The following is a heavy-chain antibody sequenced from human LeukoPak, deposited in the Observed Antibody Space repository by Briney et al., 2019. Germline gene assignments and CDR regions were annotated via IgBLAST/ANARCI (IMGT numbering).Heavy chain of an antibody. J-gene: IGHJ6*04. CDR1: GGSFSGYY. D-gene: IGHD3-10*02. Sequence: LSLTCAAYGGSFSGYYRSWIRQPPGKGLEWVSYISSSSSTIYYADSVKGRFTISRDNAKNSLYLQMNSLRAEDTAVYYCAELGITMIGGVWGKGTTVTISS. CDR3: AELGITMIGGV. CDR2: ISSSSSTI. V-gene: IGHV3-11*04.